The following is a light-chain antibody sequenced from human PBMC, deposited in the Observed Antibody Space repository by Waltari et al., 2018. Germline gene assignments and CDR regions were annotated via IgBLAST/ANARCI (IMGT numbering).Light chain of an antibody. CDR2: GAS. V-gene: IGKV1-16*02. CDR3: QQYNNWPPWT. CDR1: QGIDTD. J-gene: IGKJ1*01. Sequence: IQMTQSPSSLSASVGDRVSISCRASQGIDTDLTWFQQKPGKAPKSLIYGASILQSGVPSKFSGSGSGTDFTLTISSLQSEDFAVYYCQQYNNWPPWTFGQGTKVEIK.